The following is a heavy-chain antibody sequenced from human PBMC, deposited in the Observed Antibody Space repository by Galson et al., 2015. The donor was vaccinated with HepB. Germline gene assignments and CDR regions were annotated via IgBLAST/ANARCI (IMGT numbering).Heavy chain of an antibody. V-gene: IGHV3-30-3*01. CDR1: GFTFSNYA. Sequence: SLRLSCATSGFTFSNYAMHWVRQAPGKGLEWVALISYDGNNKYYVNSVKGRFSISRDSSKNTLYLHMNSLRVEDTAVYYCARELDAAVADYWGQGTLVTVSS. CDR3: ARELDAAVADY. D-gene: IGHD5-18*01. J-gene: IGHJ4*02. CDR2: ISYDGNNK.